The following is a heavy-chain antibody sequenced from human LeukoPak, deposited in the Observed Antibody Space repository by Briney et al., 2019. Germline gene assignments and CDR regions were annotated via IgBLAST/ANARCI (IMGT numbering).Heavy chain of an antibody. Sequence: GGSLRLSCGASGFPFSHFAMTWVRQTPGRGLEWVSTIHGDGSATHYADSVKGRFAISRDNSKNALYLQLNSLRAEDTAIYYCAKDFGYSYGWVDYWGQGILVTISS. CDR3: AKDFGYSYGWVDY. CDR1: GFPFSHFA. J-gene: IGHJ4*02. D-gene: IGHD5-18*01. V-gene: IGHV3-23*01. CDR2: IHGDGSAT.